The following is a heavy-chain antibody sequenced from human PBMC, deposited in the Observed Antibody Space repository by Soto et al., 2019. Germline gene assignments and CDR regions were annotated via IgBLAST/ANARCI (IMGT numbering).Heavy chain of an antibody. V-gene: IGHV4-4*02. J-gene: IGHJ6*02. Sequence: PSETLSLTCAVSGGTIASTNFWTWVRQPPGKGLEWIGEIFHSGRTNYNPSLESRVTISIDMSKNQFSLNLTSVTAADTAVYYCARDDGEGDYYYCGMDVWGQGTTVTVSS. CDR3: ARDDGEGDYYYCGMDV. CDR2: IFHSGRT. D-gene: IGHD4-17*01. CDR1: GGTIASTNF.